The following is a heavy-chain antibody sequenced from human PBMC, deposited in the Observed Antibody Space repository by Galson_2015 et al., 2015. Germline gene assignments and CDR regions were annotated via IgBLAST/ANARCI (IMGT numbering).Heavy chain of an antibody. J-gene: IGHJ6*02. CDR3: ARDQYYDFWSGYGPPDYYGMDV. CDR1: GGTFSSYT. V-gene: IGHV1-69*04. CDR2: IIPILGIA. D-gene: IGHD3-3*01. Sequence: SVKVSCKASGGTFSSYTISWVRQAPGQGLEWMGRIIPILGIANYAQKFQGRVTITADKSTSTAYMELSSLRSEDTAVYYCARDQYYDFWSGYGPPDYYGMDVWGQGTTVTVSS.